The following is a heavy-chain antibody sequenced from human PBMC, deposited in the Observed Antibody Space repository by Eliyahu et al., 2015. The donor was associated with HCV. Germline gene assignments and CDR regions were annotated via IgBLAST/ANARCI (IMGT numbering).Heavy chain of an antibody. Sequence: QVKLQESGPGLVKPSETLSLACSVSGASINYYXWSWIRQPPGKGLEWIGYFYYSGTTNYNPSLKSRVSMSAATSRNQFSLKLTSVTAADTAVYYCATTLSGDSQFDYWGQGILVTVS. D-gene: IGHD7-27*01. J-gene: IGHJ4*02. CDR1: GASINYYX. CDR3: ATTLSGDSQFDY. V-gene: IGHV4-59*12. CDR2: FYYSGTT.